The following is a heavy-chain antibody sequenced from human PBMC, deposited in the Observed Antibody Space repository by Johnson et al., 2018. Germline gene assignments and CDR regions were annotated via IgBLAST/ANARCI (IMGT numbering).Heavy chain of an antibody. CDR2: ISYDGSNK. CDR1: GFTFSSYG. D-gene: IGHD3-10*01. CDR3: AKEGWFGGNYYYYYMDV. J-gene: IGHJ6*03. Sequence: QDRLVQSGGGVVQPGRSLRLCCAASGFTFSSYGMHWVRQAPGKGLEWVAVISYDGSNKYYADSVKGRFTISRDSSKSTLFLHMNSLRAEETALYYCAKEGWFGGNYYYYYMDVWGKGTTVTVSS. V-gene: IGHV3-30*18.